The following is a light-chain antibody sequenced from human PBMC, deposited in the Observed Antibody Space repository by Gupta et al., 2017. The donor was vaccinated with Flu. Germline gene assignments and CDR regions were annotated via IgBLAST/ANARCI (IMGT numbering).Light chain of an antibody. CDR3: QQSDSTPLYS. J-gene: IGKJ2*03. V-gene: IGKV1-39*01. Sequence: DIQMTQSPSSLSASVGDRVTITCRASQSISSYLNWYQQKPGKAPKLLIYAASRLQSGVPSRFSGSGSGTDFTLTISSLQPEDFATYYCQQSDSTPLYSFGQGTKLEIK. CDR2: AAS. CDR1: QSISSY.